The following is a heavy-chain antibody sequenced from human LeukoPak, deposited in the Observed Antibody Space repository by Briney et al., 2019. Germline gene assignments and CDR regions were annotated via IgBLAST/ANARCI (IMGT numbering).Heavy chain of an antibody. J-gene: IGHJ4*02. D-gene: IGHD1-14*01. Sequence: NPSETLSLTCTVSGGSMSGYFWGWVRQPPGKGLEWIAYIYYSGSTTYNPSLKSRVTISVDTSTNQFSLKLSSVTAADTAVYYCARSPGCYFDSWGQGTLVSVSP. V-gene: IGHV4-59*08. CDR2: IYYSGST. CDR1: GGSMSGYF. CDR3: ARSPGCYFDS.